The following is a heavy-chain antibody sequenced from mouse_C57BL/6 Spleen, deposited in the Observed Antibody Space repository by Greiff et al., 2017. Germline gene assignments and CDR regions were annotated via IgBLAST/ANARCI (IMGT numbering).Heavy chain of an antibody. J-gene: IGHJ4*01. CDR3: VRQGYYGSSYAMDY. D-gene: IGHD1-1*01. V-gene: IGHV10-1*01. CDR1: GFSFNTYA. Sequence: EVQLVESGGGLVQPKGSLKLSCAASGFSFNTYAMNWVRQAPGKGLEWVARIRSKSNNYATYYADSVKDRFTISRDYSESMLYLKMYNLKTEDTAMYYCVRQGYYGSSYAMDYWGQGTSVTVSS. CDR2: IRSKSNNYAT.